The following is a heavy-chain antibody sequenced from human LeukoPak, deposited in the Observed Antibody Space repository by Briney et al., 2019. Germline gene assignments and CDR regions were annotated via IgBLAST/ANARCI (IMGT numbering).Heavy chain of an antibody. V-gene: IGHV5-51*01. J-gene: IGHJ6*03. D-gene: IGHD6-19*01. CDR2: IYPGYSDT. CDR3: ARWFRYSSAWYDANSYYYSMDV. Sequence: GEALNISFKGSGYRFTSYLIGWVRQMPGKGREGVGRIYPGYSDTRYSPSVQSQVTISPYKSISTAYLHWSSLQASDTAVYYCARWFRYSSAWYDANSYYYSMDVWGKGTTVTISS. CDR1: GYRFTSYL.